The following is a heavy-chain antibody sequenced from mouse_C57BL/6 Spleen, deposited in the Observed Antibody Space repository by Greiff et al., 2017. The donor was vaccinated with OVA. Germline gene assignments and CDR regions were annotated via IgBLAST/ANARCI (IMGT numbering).Heavy chain of an antibody. CDR2: ISYDGSN. Sequence: EVKLQESGPGLVKPSQSLSLTCSVTGYSITSGYYWNWIRQFPGNKLEWMGYISYDGSNNYNPSLKNRISITRDTSKNQCFLKLNSVTTEDTATYYWARAATDWYFDVWGTGTTVTVSS. J-gene: IGHJ1*03. CDR3: ARAATDWYFDV. V-gene: IGHV3-6*01. D-gene: IGHD4-1*02. CDR1: GYSITSGYY.